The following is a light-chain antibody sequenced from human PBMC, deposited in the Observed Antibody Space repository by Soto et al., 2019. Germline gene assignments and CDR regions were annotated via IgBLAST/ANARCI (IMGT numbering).Light chain of an antibody. J-gene: IGLJ1*01. CDR2: EVS. Sequence: ALTQPASVSGSPGQSITISCTGTSSDVGGYKFVSWYQQHSGKAPKLIIYEVSNRPSGVSNRFSGSKSGNTASLTISGLQPEDEADYYCISYTTSSTLYVFGTGTKLTVL. CDR3: ISYTTSSTLYV. V-gene: IGLV2-14*01. CDR1: SSDVGGYKF.